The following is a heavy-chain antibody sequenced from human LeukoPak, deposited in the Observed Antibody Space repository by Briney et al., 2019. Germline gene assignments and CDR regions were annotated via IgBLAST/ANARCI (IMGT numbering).Heavy chain of an antibody. J-gene: IGHJ4*02. V-gene: IGHV3-48*04. CDR2: ISSSSSTI. CDR3: ASSFTYDSSGYYDY. D-gene: IGHD3-22*01. Sequence: QSGGSLRLSCAASGFTFSSYSMNWVRQAPGKGLEWVSYISSSSSTIYYADSVKGRFTISRDNAKNSLYLQMNSLRAEDTAVYYCASSFTYDSSGYYDYWGQGTLVTVSS. CDR1: GFTFSSYS.